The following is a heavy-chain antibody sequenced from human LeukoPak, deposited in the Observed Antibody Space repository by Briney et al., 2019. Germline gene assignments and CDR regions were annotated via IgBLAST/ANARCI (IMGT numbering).Heavy chain of an antibody. Sequence: SVKVSCKASGGTFSSYAISWVRQAPGQGLEWMGRIIPIFGTANYAQKFQGRVTITTDESTSTAYMELSSLRSEDTAVYYRARAAAGYYDSSGYYFFDYWGQGTLVTVSS. CDR3: ARAAAGYYDSSGYYFFDY. J-gene: IGHJ4*02. D-gene: IGHD3-22*01. CDR2: IIPIFGTA. V-gene: IGHV1-69*05. CDR1: GGTFSSYA.